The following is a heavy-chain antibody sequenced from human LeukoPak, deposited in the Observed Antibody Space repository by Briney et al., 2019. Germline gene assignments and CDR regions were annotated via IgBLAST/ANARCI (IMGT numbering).Heavy chain of an antibody. D-gene: IGHD3-3*01. V-gene: IGHV1-2*02. Sequence: ASVKVSCKTSGYIFSGYYIHWVRQAPEQGLEYMGWVNPNRGGTNYAQKFQGRITMTRDTSISAAYMELSSLRSDDTAVYYCARGYDTFDYWGQGTLVTVSS. CDR3: ARGYDTFDY. CDR2: VNPNRGGT. CDR1: GYIFSGYY. J-gene: IGHJ4*01.